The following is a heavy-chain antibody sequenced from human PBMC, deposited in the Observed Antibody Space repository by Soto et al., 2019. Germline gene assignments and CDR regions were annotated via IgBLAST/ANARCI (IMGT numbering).Heavy chain of an antibody. CDR1: GFTFRSYA. Sequence: EVQLLESGGGFVQPGGSLRLSCAASGFTFRSYAMSWVRQAPGKGLEWVSAISGSGETTYNADSVKGRFTNSRDNSKNTLYLQMNSLRAEDTAVYYCARDRREIDAFDIWGQGTMVTVSS. J-gene: IGHJ3*02. CDR3: ARDRREIDAFDI. D-gene: IGHD1-26*01. V-gene: IGHV3-23*01. CDR2: ISGSGETT.